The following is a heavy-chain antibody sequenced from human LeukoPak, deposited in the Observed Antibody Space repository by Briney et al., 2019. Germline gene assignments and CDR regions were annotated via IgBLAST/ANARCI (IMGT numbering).Heavy chain of an antibody. Sequence: SETLSLTCTVSSGSISTSNYCWGWVRQPPGKALEWIGNIFYSGSTYYSPSLKSRVTISVDTSKNQFSLKLSSVTAADTAVYYCARQSDYSYGYYFDYWGQGTLVTVSS. V-gene: IGHV4-39*01. D-gene: IGHD5-18*01. CDR3: ARQSDYSYGYYFDY. J-gene: IGHJ4*02. CDR2: IFYSGST. CDR1: SGSISTSNYC.